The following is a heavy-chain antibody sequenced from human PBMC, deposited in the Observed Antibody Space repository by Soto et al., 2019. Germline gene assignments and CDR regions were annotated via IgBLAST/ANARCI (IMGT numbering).Heavy chain of an antibody. D-gene: IGHD4-17*01. CDR2: INDSGIT. V-gene: IGHV4-34*01. CDR1: GGSFSGYY. J-gene: IGHJ6*02. CDR3: ARVTRGDYLLTFSLRGMDV. Sequence: PSETLSLTCSVYGGSFSGYYWSWIRQPPGKGLEWIGEINDSGITNYTPSAKSRVTMSVDTSKNQRSLKLNSVTAADTAVYYCARVTRGDYLLTFSLRGMDVWGQGTTVTVSS.